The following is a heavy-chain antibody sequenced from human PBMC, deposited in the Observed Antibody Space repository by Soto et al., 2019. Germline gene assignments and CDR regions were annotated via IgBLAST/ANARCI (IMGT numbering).Heavy chain of an antibody. CDR2: ISYSGST. D-gene: IGHD1-1*01. J-gene: IGHJ4*02. Sequence: QVQLQESGPGLVKPSETLSLTCTVSGGSINSYYWGWVRQPPGKGLEWIGYISYSGSTSNNPSLTGRVTISVDTSKNQVSLKVSSVTAADTAVYYCARHNPIGNNWNYFDYWGQGTLVTVSS. CDR1: GGSINSYY. V-gene: IGHV4-59*01. CDR3: ARHNPIGNNWNYFDY.